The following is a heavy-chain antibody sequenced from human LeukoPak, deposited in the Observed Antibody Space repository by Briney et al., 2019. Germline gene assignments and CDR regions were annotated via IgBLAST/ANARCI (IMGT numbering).Heavy chain of an antibody. V-gene: IGHV3-64D*06. Sequence: PGGSLRLSCSASGFTFNNYAMHWVRQAPGKGLEYVSAINSDGDSTHYADSVKGRFTISRDNSNNTLYLQMSSLRAEDTAVYYCARDETSTGYPVGMDVWGQGTTVTVSS. D-gene: IGHD3-22*01. CDR2: INSDGDST. CDR3: ARDETSTGYPVGMDV. CDR1: GFTFNNYA. J-gene: IGHJ6*02.